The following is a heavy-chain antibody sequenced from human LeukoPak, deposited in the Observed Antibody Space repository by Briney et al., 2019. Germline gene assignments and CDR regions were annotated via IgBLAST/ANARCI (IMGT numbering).Heavy chain of an antibody. CDR2: IYYSGST. Sequence: SETLSLICTVSGGSISSSSYYWGWIRQPPGKGLEWIGSIYYSGSTYYNPSLKSRVTISVDTSKNQFSLKLSSVTAADTAVYYCARVGRFLEWLPTSSFDYWGQGTLVTVSS. V-gene: IGHV4-39*07. D-gene: IGHD3-3*01. CDR1: GGSISSSSYY. CDR3: ARVGRFLEWLPTSSFDY. J-gene: IGHJ4*02.